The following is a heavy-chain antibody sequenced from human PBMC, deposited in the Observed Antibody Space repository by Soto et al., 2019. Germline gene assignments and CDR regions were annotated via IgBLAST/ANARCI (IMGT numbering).Heavy chain of an antibody. CDR1: GFTFSSYA. CDR2: ITRSGDYT. CDR3: AKVGSYYEQFDHWYCEL. J-gene: IGHJ2*01. Sequence: EVQLLESGGGLVQPGGSLRLSCAASGFTFSSYAMTWVRQAPGKGLEWVSAITRSGDYTQYADSVKGRFTISRDNSKNTLYLQMISLRAVDTAVYYCAKVGSYYEQFDHWYCELRCRGTLVTVSS. V-gene: IGHV3-23*01. D-gene: IGHD3-22*01.